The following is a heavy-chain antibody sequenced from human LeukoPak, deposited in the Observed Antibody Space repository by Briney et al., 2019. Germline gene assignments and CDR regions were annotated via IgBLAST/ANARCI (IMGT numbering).Heavy chain of an antibody. D-gene: IGHD1-26*01. CDR2: INPHSGAT. CDR1: GYTFTEYP. CDR3: ARGAKVGATFDY. V-gene: IGHV1-2*02. Sequence: ASVKVSCKASGYTFTEYPMHWVRQAPGQGLQWMGDINPHSGATNYAQTFQGRVTMTLDTSISTAYMDLLRLRVDDTAVYFCARGAKVGATFDYWGQGTLLTVAS. J-gene: IGHJ4*02.